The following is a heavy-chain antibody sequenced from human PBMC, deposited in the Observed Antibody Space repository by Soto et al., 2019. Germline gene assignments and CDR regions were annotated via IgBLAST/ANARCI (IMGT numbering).Heavy chain of an antibody. V-gene: IGHV1-3*01. D-gene: IGHD6-13*01. Sequence: QVQLVQSGAEVKKPEASVKVSCKASGYTFTSYAMHWVRQAPGQRLEWMGWINAGNGNTKYSQKFQGRVTITRDTSACTAYMELSSLRSEDTAVYYCARENSAAGTNYYYGMDVWGQGTTVTVSS. J-gene: IGHJ6*02. CDR3: ARENSAAGTNYYYGMDV. CDR2: INAGNGNT. CDR1: GYTFTSYA.